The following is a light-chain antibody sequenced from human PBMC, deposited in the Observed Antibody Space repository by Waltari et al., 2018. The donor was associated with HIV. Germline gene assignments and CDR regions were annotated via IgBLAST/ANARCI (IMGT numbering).Light chain of an antibody. CDR3: QSYDTSLGGWV. Sequence: QSVLTQPPSVSGAPGPRVTISCTGSRTNLGAGYDVNWYQQLPGTAPKLLIFRNVNRPSGVPDRFSGSKSGTSASLAITGLQAEDEADFYCQSYDTSLGGWVFGGGTKLTVL. J-gene: IGLJ3*02. CDR1: RTNLGAGYD. V-gene: IGLV1-40*01. CDR2: RNV.